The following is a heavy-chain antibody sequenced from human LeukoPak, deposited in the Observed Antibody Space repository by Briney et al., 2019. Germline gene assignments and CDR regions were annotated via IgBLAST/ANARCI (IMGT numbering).Heavy chain of an antibody. V-gene: IGHV3-64D*06. Sequence: PGGSLRLSCSASGFTFSSYAMHWVRQAPGKGLEYVSATSSNGGSTYYADSVKGRFTISRDNSKNTLYLQMSSLRAEDTAVYYCVKEGRGLSHFDYWGQGTLVTVSS. D-gene: IGHD3-10*01. J-gene: IGHJ4*02. CDR2: TSSNGGST. CDR3: VKEGRGLSHFDY. CDR1: GFTFSSYA.